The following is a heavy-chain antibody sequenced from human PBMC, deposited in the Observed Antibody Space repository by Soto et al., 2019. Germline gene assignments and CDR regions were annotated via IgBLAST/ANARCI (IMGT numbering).Heavy chain of an antibody. CDR1: GFTFSDYG. J-gene: IGHJ4*02. Sequence: GGSLRLSCAASGFTFSDYGMHWVRQAPGKGLDWVAVISHDGSNKYYGASVTGRSTISRDNSKNTVYLQMNSLRAEDTAVYYCEKRGYVWGTCRHDLYYFDYCGQGALVTVSS. D-gene: IGHD3-16*02. CDR2: ISHDGSNK. CDR3: EKRGYVWGTCRHDLYYFDY. V-gene: IGHV3-30*18.